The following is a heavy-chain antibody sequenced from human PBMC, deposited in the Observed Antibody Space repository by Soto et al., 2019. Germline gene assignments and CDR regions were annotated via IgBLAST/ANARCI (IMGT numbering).Heavy chain of an antibody. CDR3: AGPGEQHRY. D-gene: IGHD3-16*01. CDR2: IYSGGST. J-gene: IGHJ4*02. V-gene: IGHV3-66*01. CDR1: GFTVSSNH. Sequence: EVQLVESGGGLVQPGGSLRLSCAASGFTVSSNHMSWVRQAPGKGLEWVSLIYSGGSTYYADSVKGRFTFSRDNSKNALYLQMNRLRAEDTAVYYCAGPGEQHRYWGQGTLVTVSS.